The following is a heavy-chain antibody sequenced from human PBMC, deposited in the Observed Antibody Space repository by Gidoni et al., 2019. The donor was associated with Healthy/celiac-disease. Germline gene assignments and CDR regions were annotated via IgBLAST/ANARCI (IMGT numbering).Heavy chain of an antibody. D-gene: IGHD6-13*01. CDR2: IYGGGST. CDR3: ASTYSSSWYGDY. J-gene: IGHJ4*02. Sequence: EVQLVESGGGLVQPGGSLRLPCAAAGFTVSSNYMSWVRQAPGKGLEWVSVIYGGGSTYDADSVKGRFTISRDNAKNTLYLQMNSLRAEDTAVYYCASTYSSSWYGDYWGQGTLVTVSS. CDR1: GFTVSSNY. V-gene: IGHV3-66*01.